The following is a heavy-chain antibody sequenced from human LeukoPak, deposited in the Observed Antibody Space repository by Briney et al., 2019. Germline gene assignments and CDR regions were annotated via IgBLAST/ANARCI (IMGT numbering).Heavy chain of an antibody. D-gene: IGHD2-15*01. CDR1: GFTFSTYE. CDR2: IGDSDGRT. CDR3: VKGGWLDY. V-gene: IGHV3-23*01. Sequence: GGSLRLSCAASGFTFSTYEMSWVRQAPGKGPEWVSFIGDSDGRTHYADSVKGRFTISRDNSKNTLYLQLNSLRAEDTALYYCVKGGWLDYWGQGTLVTVSS. J-gene: IGHJ4*02.